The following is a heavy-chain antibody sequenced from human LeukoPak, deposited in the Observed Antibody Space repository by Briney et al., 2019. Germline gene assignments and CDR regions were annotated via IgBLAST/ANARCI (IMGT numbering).Heavy chain of an antibody. CDR3: ARDQRELYYYGSGSYGPVFDY. CDR1: GFTFRAYA. V-gene: IGHV3-30*04. D-gene: IGHD3-10*01. J-gene: IGHJ4*02. Sequence: GGSLRLSCAASGFTFRAYAMHWVRQAPGKGLEWVAVISYDGSNKYYADSVKGRFTISRDNAKNSLYLQMNSLRAEDTAVYYCARDQRELYYYGSGSYGPVFDYWGQGTLVTVSS. CDR2: ISYDGSNK.